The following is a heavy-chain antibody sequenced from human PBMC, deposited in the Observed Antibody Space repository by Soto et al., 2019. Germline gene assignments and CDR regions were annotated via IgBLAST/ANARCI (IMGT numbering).Heavy chain of an antibody. D-gene: IGHD3-3*01. V-gene: IGHV1-2*02. Sequence: ASVKVSCKASGYTFTGYYMHWVRQAPGQGLEWMGWINPNSGGTNYAQRFQGRVTMTRDTSISTAYMELSRLRSDDTAVYYCARSTDDFWSGYYLDYWGQGTLVTVSS. CDR2: INPNSGGT. J-gene: IGHJ4*02. CDR1: GYTFTGYY. CDR3: ARSTDDFWSGYYLDY.